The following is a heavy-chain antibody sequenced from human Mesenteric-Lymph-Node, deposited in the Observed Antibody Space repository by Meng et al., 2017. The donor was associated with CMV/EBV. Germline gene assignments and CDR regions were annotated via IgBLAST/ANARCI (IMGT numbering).Heavy chain of an antibody. D-gene: IGHD2-2*01. CDR2: ISDRGGDGAGNK. CDR3: ARGISSSSCYYFDN. CDR1: GFTFSNYA. Sequence: GESLKISCAASGFTFSNYAMTWVRQVPGKGLEWVSTISDRGGDGAGNKYYADSVKGRFTISRDNSKNTLYLQMRSLGAEDTAKYYCARGISSSSCYYFDNWGQGTLVTVSS. J-gene: IGHJ4*02. V-gene: IGHV3-23*01.